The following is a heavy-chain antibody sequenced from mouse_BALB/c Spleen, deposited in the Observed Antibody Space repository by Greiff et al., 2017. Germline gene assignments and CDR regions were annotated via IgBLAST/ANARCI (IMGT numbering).Heavy chain of an antibody. CDR1: GFNIKDYY. D-gene: IGHD1-1*01. J-gene: IGHJ3*01. Sequence: EVKLMESGAELVRSGASVKLSCTASGFNIKDYYMHWVKQRPEQGLEWIGWIDPENGDTEYAPKFQGKATMTADTSSNTAYLQLSSLTSEDTAVYYCTHYGQLRGFAYWGQGTLVTVSA. CDR3: THYGQLRGFAY. V-gene: IGHV14-4*02. CDR2: IDPENGDT.